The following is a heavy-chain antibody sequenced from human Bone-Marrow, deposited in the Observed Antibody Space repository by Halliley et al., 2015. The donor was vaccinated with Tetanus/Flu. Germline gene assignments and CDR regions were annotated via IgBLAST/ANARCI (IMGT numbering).Heavy chain of an antibody. J-gene: IGHJ4*02. Sequence: TLSLTCTVSGGSISSGGYYWIWIRQHPGKGLEWIGYIHYSGSTYYNLSLKSRVTISADTSKNQFSLKLRSVTAADTAVYYCARGLWCSGSGSKALFDYWGQGTLVPVSS. D-gene: IGHD3-10*01. V-gene: IGHV4-31*03. CDR2: IHYSGST. CDR3: ARGLWCSGSGSKALFDY. CDR1: GGSISSGGYY.